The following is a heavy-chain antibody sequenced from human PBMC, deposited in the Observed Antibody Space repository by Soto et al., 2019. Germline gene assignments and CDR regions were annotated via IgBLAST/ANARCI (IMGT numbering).Heavy chain of an antibody. CDR1: GFTFSDYY. CDR3: ARVPDWFGIAARLNVEPWFDP. D-gene: IGHD6-6*01. CDR2: ISSSGSTI. Sequence: QVQLVESGGGLVKPGGSLRLSCAASGFTFSDYYMSWIRQAPGKGLEWVSYISSSGSTIYYADSVKGRFTISRDNAKNSLYLQMNSLRAEDTAVYYCARVPDWFGIAARLNVEPWFDPWGQGTLVTVSS. V-gene: IGHV3-11*01. J-gene: IGHJ5*02.